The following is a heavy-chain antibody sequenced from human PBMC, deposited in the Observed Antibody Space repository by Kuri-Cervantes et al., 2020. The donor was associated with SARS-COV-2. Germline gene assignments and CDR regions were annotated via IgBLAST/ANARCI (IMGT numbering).Heavy chain of an antibody. Sequence: GGSLRLSCAGSEFTSSSYWMSWVRQAPGKGLEWVANINEDGREKKYVDSVKGRFTISRDNAKNSLYLQMNSLRGEDTAVYYCARRGYFDLWGRGTLVTVSS. CDR1: EFTSSSYW. J-gene: IGHJ2*01. V-gene: IGHV3-7*01. CDR2: INEDGREK. CDR3: ARRGYFDL.